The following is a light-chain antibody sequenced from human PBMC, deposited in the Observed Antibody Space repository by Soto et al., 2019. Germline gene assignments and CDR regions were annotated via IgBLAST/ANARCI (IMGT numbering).Light chain of an antibody. CDR2: DTS. CDR3: QPYNNWPLT. Sequence: EIVMTQSPATLSVSPGERATLSCMASQIVRSNLAWFQQKPGQAPRLFIYDTSTRATGVPTRFSGSRSGAEFTLTINSLQSEDFAVYYCQPYNNWPLTFGGGTKVDI. CDR1: QIVRSN. J-gene: IGKJ4*01. V-gene: IGKV3-15*01.